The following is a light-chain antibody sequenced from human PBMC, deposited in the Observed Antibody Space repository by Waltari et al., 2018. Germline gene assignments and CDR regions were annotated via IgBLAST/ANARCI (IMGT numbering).Light chain of an antibody. CDR2: YDD. CDR3: AAWDDSLSGLV. V-gene: IGLV1-36*01. CDR1: SSNIGNNA. Sequence: QSVLTQPPSVSEAPRQRVTISCSGSSSNIGNNAVHWYQQLPGKAPKLLIYYDDLLPSGVSDRFSGSKSGTSASLAISGLQSEDEADYYCAAWDDSLSGLVFGGGTKLTVL. J-gene: IGLJ2*01.